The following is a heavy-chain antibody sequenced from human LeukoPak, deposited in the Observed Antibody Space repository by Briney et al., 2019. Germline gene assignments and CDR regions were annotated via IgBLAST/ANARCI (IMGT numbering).Heavy chain of an antibody. CDR2: ISGSSSYI. CDR3: AREENYDFWSGYYTASYYYGMDV. J-gene: IGHJ6*02. Sequence: GGSLRLSCAASGFTFSSYSMNWVRQAPGKGLEWVSSISGSSSYIYYADSVKGRFTISRDNAKNSLYLQMNSLRAEDTAVYYCAREENYDFWSGYYTASYYYGMDVWGQGTTVTVSS. CDR1: GFTFSSYS. V-gene: IGHV3-21*01. D-gene: IGHD3-3*01.